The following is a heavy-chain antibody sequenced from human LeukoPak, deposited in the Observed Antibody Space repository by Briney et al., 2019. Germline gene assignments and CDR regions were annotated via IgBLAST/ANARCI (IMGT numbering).Heavy chain of an antibody. V-gene: IGHV3-21*01. CDR1: GVTFSGYS. J-gene: IGHJ4*02. Sequence: GGSLRLSCAASGVTFSGYSMNWVRQAPGKGLEWVSAITATSLHIYYADSVKGRFTISRDNSKNTLYLQMNSLRAEDTAVYYCAKDRDGDYVYDYWGQGTLVTVSS. CDR3: AKDRDGDYVYDY. CDR2: ITATSLHI. D-gene: IGHD4-17*01.